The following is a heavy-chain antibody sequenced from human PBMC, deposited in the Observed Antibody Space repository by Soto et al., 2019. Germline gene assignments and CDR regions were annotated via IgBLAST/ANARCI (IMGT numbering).Heavy chain of an antibody. CDR2: IIPIFGTA. V-gene: IGHV1-69*13. CDR1: GGTFSSYA. D-gene: IGHD3-10*01. CDR3: ARSGWFGELVTGYGMDV. Sequence: GASVKVSCKASGGTFSSYAISWVRQAPGQGLEWMGGIIPIFGTANYAQKFQGRVTITADESTSTAYMELSSLRSEDTAVYYCARSGWFGELVTGYGMDVWGQGTTVTVSS. J-gene: IGHJ6*02.